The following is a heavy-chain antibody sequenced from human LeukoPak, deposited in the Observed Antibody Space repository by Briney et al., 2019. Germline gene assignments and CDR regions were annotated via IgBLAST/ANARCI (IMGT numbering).Heavy chain of an antibody. J-gene: IGHJ4*02. CDR3: ARAYCGGDCAVGNY. D-gene: IGHD2-21*01. Sequence: GASVKVSCKASGYTFTDFYIHWVRQAPGQGLEWKAWINPDSGGTSHAQKFQGRVTMTRYTSTNTVYMELSRLTSDDTAVYYCARAYCGGDCAVGNYWGQGTLVTVSS. CDR2: INPDSGGT. V-gene: IGHV1-2*02. CDR1: GYTFTDFY.